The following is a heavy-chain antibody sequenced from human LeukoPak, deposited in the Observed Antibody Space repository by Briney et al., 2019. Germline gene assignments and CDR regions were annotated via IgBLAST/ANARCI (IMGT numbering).Heavy chain of an antibody. CDR3: ARVSPERKIVVVPAAMDV. CDR1: GFTFSDYT. D-gene: IGHD2-2*01. V-gene: IGHV3-48*04. Sequence: ETGGSLRLSCAASGFTFSDYTMNWVRQAPGKGLEWVSYIDLSGSTLYYVDSVKGRFTISRDNAKNTLYLQMNSLRAEDTAVYYCARVSPERKIVVVPAAMDVWGQGTTVTVSS. CDR2: IDLSGSTL. J-gene: IGHJ6*02.